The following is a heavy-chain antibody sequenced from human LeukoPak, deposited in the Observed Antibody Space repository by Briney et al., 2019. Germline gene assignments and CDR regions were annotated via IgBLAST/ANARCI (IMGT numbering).Heavy chain of an antibody. V-gene: IGHV4-30-4*01. CDR2: IYNNGST. CDR1: AGSISSGDYY. J-gene: IGHJ3*02. CDR3: NYYGSGSYYRGILDAFDI. D-gene: IGHD3-10*01. Sequence: SETLSLTCTVSAGSISSGDYYWSWIRQPPWRGLEWIAYIYNNGSTYYNPSLKSRVTISVDTSKNQFSMKLSSVTAADTAVYYCNYYGSGSYYRGILDAFDIWGQGTMVTVSS.